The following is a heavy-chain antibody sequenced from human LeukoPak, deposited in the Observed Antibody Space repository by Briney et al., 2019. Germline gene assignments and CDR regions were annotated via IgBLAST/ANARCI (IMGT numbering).Heavy chain of an antibody. CDR2: IYTGGTI. CDR1: EFTFSSYN. J-gene: IGHJ4*02. V-gene: IGHV3-53*01. CDR3: VRGPEYYYDSSSGNY. D-gene: IGHD3-22*01. Sequence: GGSLRLSCAASEFTFSSYNMNWVRQAPGKGLEWVSVIYTGGTINYADSVKGRFTISRDNSKNTLYLQMNSLRAEDTAVYYCVRGPEYYYDSSSGNYWGQGTLVTVSS.